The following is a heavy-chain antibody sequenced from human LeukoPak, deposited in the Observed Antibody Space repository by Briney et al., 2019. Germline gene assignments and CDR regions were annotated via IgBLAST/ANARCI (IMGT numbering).Heavy chain of an antibody. Sequence: GGSLRLSCAASGFTFSSYSMNWVRQAPGKGLEWASSISSSSSYIYYADSVKGRFTISRDNAKNSLYPQMNSLRAEDTAVYYCARDVDIVATIVADYWGQGTLVTVSS. CDR3: ARDVDIVATIVADY. J-gene: IGHJ4*02. CDR2: ISSSSSYI. V-gene: IGHV3-21*01. D-gene: IGHD5-12*01. CDR1: GFTFSSYS.